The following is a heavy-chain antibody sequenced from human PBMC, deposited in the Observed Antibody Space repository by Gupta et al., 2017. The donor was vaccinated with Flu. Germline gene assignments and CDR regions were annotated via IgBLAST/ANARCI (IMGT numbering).Heavy chain of an antibody. Sequence: QVQLVESGGGVVQPGRSLRLSCAASGFTFSSYGMHWVRQAPGKGLEWVANIWSDGVITYYGSSVKGRFTISRDNSKNMLSLQLSSLRAEDTAVYYCAREALELATAFDFWGQGSLVTVSS. J-gene: IGHJ4*02. CDR1: GFTFSSYG. D-gene: IGHD5-24*01. CDR2: IWSDGVIT. V-gene: IGHV3-33*01. CDR3: AREALELATAFDF.